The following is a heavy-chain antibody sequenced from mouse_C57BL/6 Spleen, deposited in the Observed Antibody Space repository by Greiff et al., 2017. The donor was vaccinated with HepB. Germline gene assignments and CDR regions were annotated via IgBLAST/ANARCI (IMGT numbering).Heavy chain of an antibody. CDR2: IDPEDGET. Sequence: VQLQQSGAELVKPGASVKLSCTASGFNIKDYYMHWVKQRTEQGLEWIGRIDPEDGETKYAPKFQGKATITADTSSNTAYLQLSSLTSEDTAVYYCAYYYGSSQYYFDYWGQGTTLTVSS. J-gene: IGHJ2*01. CDR1: GFNIKDYY. CDR3: AYYYGSSQYYFDY. V-gene: IGHV14-2*01. D-gene: IGHD1-1*01.